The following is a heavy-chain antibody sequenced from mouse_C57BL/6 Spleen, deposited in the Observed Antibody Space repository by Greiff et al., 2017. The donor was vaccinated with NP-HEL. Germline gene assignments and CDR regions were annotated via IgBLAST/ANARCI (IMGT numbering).Heavy chain of an antibody. D-gene: IGHD2-1*01. CDR2: IDPSDSYT. V-gene: IGHV1-69*01. Sequence: QVQLQQSGAELVMPGASVKLSCKASGYTFTSYWMHWVKQRPGQGLEWIGEIDPSDSYTNYNQKFKGKSTLTVDKSSSTAYMQLSSLTSEDSAVDYCARGAGNYPYYAMDYWGQGTSVTVSS. CDR3: ARGAGNYPYYAMDY. CDR1: GYTFTSYW. J-gene: IGHJ4*01.